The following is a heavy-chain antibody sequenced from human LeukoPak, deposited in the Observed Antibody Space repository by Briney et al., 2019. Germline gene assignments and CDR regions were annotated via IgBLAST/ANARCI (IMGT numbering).Heavy chain of an antibody. V-gene: IGHV3-21*01. Sequence: GGSLRLSCAASGFTFSSYSMNWVRQAPGKGLEWVSSISSSSYIYYADSVKGRFTISRDNAKNSLYLQMNSLRAEDTAVYYCARKDYYEDAFDIWGQGTMVTVSS. J-gene: IGHJ3*02. CDR3: ARKDYYEDAFDI. D-gene: IGHD3-22*01. CDR1: GFTFSSYS. CDR2: ISSSSYI.